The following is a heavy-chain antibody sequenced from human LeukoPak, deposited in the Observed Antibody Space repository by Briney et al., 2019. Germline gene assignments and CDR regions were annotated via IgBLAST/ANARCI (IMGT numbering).Heavy chain of an antibody. CDR2: IKQDGSEK. J-gene: IGHJ6*03. CDR1: GFTFSSYW. V-gene: IGHV3-7*01. CDR3: ARGIRGYSGYYYYYYMDV. Sequence: PGGSLRLSCAASGFTFSSYWMSWVRQAPGKGLEWVANIKQDGSEKYYVDSVKGRFTISRDNAKNSLYLQMNSLRAEDTAVYYCARGIRGYSGYYYYYYMDVWGKGTTVTVSS. D-gene: IGHD5-12*01.